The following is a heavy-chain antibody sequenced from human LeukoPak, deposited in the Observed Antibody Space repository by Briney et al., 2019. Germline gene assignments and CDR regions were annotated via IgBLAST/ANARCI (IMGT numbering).Heavy chain of an antibody. Sequence: GGSLRLSCAASGFTFSSYWMSWVRQAPGKGLEWVANIKQDGSEKYYVDSVKGRFTISRDNAKNPLYLQMNSLKNEDKAVYYCVTEVSGSFPTWGQGTLVTVSS. V-gene: IGHV3-7*03. CDR3: VTEVSGSFPT. CDR1: GFTFSSYW. J-gene: IGHJ4*02. CDR2: IKQDGSEK. D-gene: IGHD1-26*01.